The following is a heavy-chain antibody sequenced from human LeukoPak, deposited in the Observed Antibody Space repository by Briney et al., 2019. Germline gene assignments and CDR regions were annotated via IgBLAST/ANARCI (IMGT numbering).Heavy chain of an antibody. CDR3: ARIAAADLDFDY. D-gene: IGHD6-13*01. V-gene: IGHV1-2*02. CDR1: GYTFTGYY. J-gene: IGHJ4*02. CDR2: INPNSGGT. Sequence: ASVKVSCKASGYTFTGYYMHWVRQAPGQGREWMGGINPNSGGTNYAQKFQGRVTMTRDTSISTAYMELSRLRSDDTAVYYCARIAAADLDFDYWGQGTLVTVSS.